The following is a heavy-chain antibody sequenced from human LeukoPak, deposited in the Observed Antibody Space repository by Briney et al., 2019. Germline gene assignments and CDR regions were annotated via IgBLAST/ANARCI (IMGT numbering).Heavy chain of an antibody. CDR2: IYYSGST. J-gene: IGHJ4*02. CDR3: AAQAGRFGESYFDY. Sequence: SETLSLTCTVSGGSISSYYWSWIRQPPGKGLEWIGYIYYSGSTNYNPSLKSRVTISVDTSKNQFSLKLSSVTAADTAVYYCAAQAGRFGESYFDYWGQGTLVTVSS. V-gene: IGHV4-59*08. D-gene: IGHD3-10*01. CDR1: GGSISSYY.